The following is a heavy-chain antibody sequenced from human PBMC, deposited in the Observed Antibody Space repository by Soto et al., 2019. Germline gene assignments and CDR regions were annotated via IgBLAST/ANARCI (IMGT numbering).Heavy chain of an antibody. D-gene: IGHD6-19*01. CDR2: ISSSGGST. V-gene: IGHV3-23*01. J-gene: IGHJ4*01. CDR3: AKVGSSAWYHNSFFDT. CDR1: GFTFSSYA. Sequence: HPGGSLRLSCAASGFTFSSYAMTWVRQAPGKGLEWVSVISSSGGSTYSADSVKGRFTISRDNSKNTLYLQMNNLRAEDTAVYYCAKVGSSAWYHNSFFDTWDQGTLLDVST.